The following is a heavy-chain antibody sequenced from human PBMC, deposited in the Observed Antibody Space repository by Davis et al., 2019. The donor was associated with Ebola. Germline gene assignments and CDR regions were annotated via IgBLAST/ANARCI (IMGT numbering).Heavy chain of an antibody. V-gene: IGHV3-7*01. CDR2: IKADGSQT. CDR3: AKCAKESPLYCSGGSCSRVGAFDI. CDR1: GFSISKYW. Sequence: PGGSLRLSCAASGFSISKYWMNWVRQAPGGLEWVGKIKADGSQTYYVDSVRGRFTISSDNAQNSLYLQMNSLRADDTAVYYCAKCAKESPLYCSGGSCSRVGAFDIWGQGTMVTVSS. J-gene: IGHJ3*02. D-gene: IGHD2-15*01.